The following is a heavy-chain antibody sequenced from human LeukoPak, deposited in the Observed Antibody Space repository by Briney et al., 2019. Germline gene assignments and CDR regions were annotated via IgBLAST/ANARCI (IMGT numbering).Heavy chain of an antibody. D-gene: IGHD3-22*01. Sequence: SCKASGGTFSSYAISWVRQAPGKGLEWVSAISGSGGSTYYADSVKGRFTISRDNSKNTLYLQMNSLRAEDTAVYYCAKDSPGYYYDSSGYYSDYWGQGTLVTVSS. CDR3: AKDSPGYYYDSSGYYSDY. CDR1: GGTFSSYA. CDR2: ISGSGGST. J-gene: IGHJ4*02. V-gene: IGHV3-23*01.